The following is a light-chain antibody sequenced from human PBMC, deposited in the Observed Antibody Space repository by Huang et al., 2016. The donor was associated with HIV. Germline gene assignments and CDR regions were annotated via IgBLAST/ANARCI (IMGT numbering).Light chain of an antibody. Sequence: DIQMIQSPSSLSASVGDRISITCRASQTISIFLNWYQQQPGKAPKLLIYAASNLQSGVSSRFSGTGSGTHFTLTVTGLQPDDFATYFCQQTSSVPLTFGGGTRVE. CDR3: QQTSSVPLT. CDR1: QTISIF. V-gene: IGKV1-39*01. CDR2: AAS. J-gene: IGKJ4*01.